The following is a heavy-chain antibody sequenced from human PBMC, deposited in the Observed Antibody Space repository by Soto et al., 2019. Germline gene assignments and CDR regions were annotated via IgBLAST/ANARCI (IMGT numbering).Heavy chain of an antibody. CDR3: ARYRPGEYYFDY. J-gene: IGHJ4*02. CDR1: GGTFGSDA. CDR2: TIPIFGTT. Sequence: GASVKVSCKASGGTFGSDAITWVRQAPGQGLEWVGRTIPIFGTTNYAQNLQGRVTISADKSTLTSYMELHSPTSDDTALYYCARYRPGEYYFDYWGQGTLVTVSS. D-gene: IGHD3-10*01. V-gene: IGHV1-69*06.